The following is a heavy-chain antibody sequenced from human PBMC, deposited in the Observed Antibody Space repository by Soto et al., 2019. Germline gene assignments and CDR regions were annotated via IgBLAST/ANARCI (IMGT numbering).Heavy chain of an antibody. V-gene: IGHV3-33*01. CDR3: ARGRGGSYGGNSAHFDI. CDR2: IWYDGSKK. CDR1: EFTFSGFG. Sequence: QVQLVESGGGVVQPGTSLRLSWEASEFTFSGFGRHWVRQAPGKGLEGVAVIWYDGSKKYYADSVKGRFTISRDNSKNALYLQMNSLRAEDTAVYYCARGRGGSYGGNSAHFDIWGQGTLVTVSS. D-gene: IGHD4-17*01. J-gene: IGHJ3*02.